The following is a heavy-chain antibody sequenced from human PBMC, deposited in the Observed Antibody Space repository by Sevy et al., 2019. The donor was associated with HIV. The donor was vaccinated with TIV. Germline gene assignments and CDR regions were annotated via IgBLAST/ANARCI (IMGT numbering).Heavy chain of an antibody. D-gene: IGHD2-21*01. CDR2: IIPIFGTA. Sequence: ASVKVSCKASGGTFSSYAISWVRQAPGQGLEWMGGIIPIFGTANYAQKFQGRVTITADKSTSTAYMELSSLRSEDTAVYYCASGGDYYYYMDVWGKGTMVTVSS. V-gene: IGHV1-69*06. J-gene: IGHJ6*03. CDR3: ASGGDYYYYMDV. CDR1: GGTFSSYA.